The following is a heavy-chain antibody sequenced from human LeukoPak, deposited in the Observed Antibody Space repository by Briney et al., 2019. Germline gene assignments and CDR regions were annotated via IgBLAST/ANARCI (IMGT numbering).Heavy chain of an antibody. J-gene: IGHJ4*02. V-gene: IGHV3-15*07. CDR2: IKPKTDGETT. CDR3: ITPLPYSAQ. Sequence: GGSLRLSCAASGFTFSNAYMNWVRQAPGKGLEWVGRIKPKTDGETTEYAAPVKGRFSISRDDSKNILYLQMNSLKTEDTAVYYCITPLPYSAQGGQGTLVTVSS. CDR1: GFTFSNAY. D-gene: IGHD2-21*01.